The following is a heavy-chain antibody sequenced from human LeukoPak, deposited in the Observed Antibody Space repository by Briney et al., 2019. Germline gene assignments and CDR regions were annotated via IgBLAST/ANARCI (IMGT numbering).Heavy chain of an antibody. V-gene: IGHV3-23*01. Sequence: GGSLRLSCAASGFTFSSYAMNWVRPAPGKGLECISAISGSGDSTHYADSVKGRFTISRDNPKNTLYLQMNSLRAEDTAVYYCARNVSGQYFDIWGRGTLVTVSS. J-gene: IGHJ2*01. CDR2: ISGSGDST. CDR1: GFTFSSYA. D-gene: IGHD6-25*01. CDR3: ARNVSGQYFDI.